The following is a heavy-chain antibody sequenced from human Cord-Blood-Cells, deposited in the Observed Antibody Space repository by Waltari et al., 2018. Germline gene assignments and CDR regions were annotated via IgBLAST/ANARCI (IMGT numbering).Heavy chain of an antibody. J-gene: IGHJ3*02. D-gene: IGHD4-4*01. CDR2: IIPIFGTA. V-gene: IGHV1-69*01. CDR3: ASPSTTVFAFDI. Sequence: QVQLVQSGAEVKKPGSSVKVACKAYGRTLSSYAISWVRQAPGQGLEWMGGIIPIFGTANYAQKFQGRVTITADESTSTAYMELSSLRSEDTAVYYCASPSTTVFAFDIWGQGTMVTVSS. CDR1: GRTLSSYA.